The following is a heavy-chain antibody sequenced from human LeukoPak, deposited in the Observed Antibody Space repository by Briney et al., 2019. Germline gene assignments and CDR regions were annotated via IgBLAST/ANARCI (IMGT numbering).Heavy chain of an antibody. J-gene: IGHJ1*01. CDR3: ARDEGDSSGYYPGL. Sequence: GGSLRLSCAASGFTLRNYGMHWVRQAPGKGLEWVAAIWHDGSRKYYAESVKGRFTISRDNARNTVYVQMDSLRAEDTAVYYCARDEGDSSGYYPGLWGQGTLVTVSS. CDR2: IWHDGSRK. V-gene: IGHV3-33*01. CDR1: GFTLRNYG. D-gene: IGHD3-22*01.